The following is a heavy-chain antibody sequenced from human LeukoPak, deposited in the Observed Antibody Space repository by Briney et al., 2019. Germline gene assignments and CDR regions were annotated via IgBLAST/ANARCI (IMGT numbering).Heavy chain of an antibody. D-gene: IGHD6-13*01. V-gene: IGHV3-30*03. CDR3: ARDAAAGLVLDAFDI. CDR1: GFIFSNFG. CDR2: ISYDGRNK. Sequence: GGSLRLSCAASGFIFSNFGIHWVRQAPGQGLEWVALISYDGRNKDYADSVVGRFTISRDNFKSTLYLQMNSLRAEGTAVYYCARDAAAGLVLDAFDIWGQGTMVTVSS. J-gene: IGHJ3*02.